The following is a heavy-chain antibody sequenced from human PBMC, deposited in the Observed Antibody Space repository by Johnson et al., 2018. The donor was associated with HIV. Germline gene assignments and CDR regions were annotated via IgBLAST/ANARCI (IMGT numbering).Heavy chain of an antibody. V-gene: IGHV3-20*04. Sequence: VQLVESGGGVVQPGRSLRLSCAASGFTFDDYGMSWVRQAPGKGLEWVSGINWNGGSTGYADSVKGRFTISRDNAKNSLYLQMNSLRAEDTALYYCARDPTIAWDLKGDAFDIWGQGTMVTVSS. CDR2: INWNGGST. D-gene: IGHD1-26*01. J-gene: IGHJ3*02. CDR1: GFTFDDYG. CDR3: ARDPTIAWDLKGDAFDI.